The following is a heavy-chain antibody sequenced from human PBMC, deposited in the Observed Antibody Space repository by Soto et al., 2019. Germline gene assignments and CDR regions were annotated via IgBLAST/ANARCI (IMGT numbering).Heavy chain of an antibody. Sequence: SETLSLTCTVSGGSISSYYWSWIRQPPGKGLEWIGYTYYSGSTNYNPSLKSRVTISVDTSKNQFSLKLSSVTAADTAVYYCARRLVWSGSNWFDPWGQGTLVTVSS. CDR1: GGSISSYY. CDR2: TYYSGST. J-gene: IGHJ5*02. D-gene: IGHD3-3*01. CDR3: ARRLVWSGSNWFDP. V-gene: IGHV4-59*01.